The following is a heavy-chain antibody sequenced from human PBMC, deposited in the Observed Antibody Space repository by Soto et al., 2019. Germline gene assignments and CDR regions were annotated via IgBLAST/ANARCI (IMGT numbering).Heavy chain of an antibody. CDR3: ARESFAYYDFWSGYYNGYHYYYGMDV. Sequence: GGSLRLSCAASGFTFSSYWMSWVRQAPGKGLEWVANIKQDGSEKYYVDSVKGRFTISRDNAKNSLYLQMNSLRAEDTAVYYCARESFAYYDFWSGYYNGYHYYYGMDVWGQGTTVTVSS. V-gene: IGHV3-7*03. D-gene: IGHD3-3*01. CDR2: IKQDGSEK. CDR1: GFTFSSYW. J-gene: IGHJ6*02.